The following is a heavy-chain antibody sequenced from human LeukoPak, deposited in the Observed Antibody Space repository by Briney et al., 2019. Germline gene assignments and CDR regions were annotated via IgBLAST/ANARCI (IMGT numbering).Heavy chain of an antibody. D-gene: IGHD3-16*01. V-gene: IGHV3-15*06. CDR2: IKSNSDGGTT. CDR3: FTEVPGGGY. CDR1: GFTVSSNY. J-gene: IGHJ4*02. Sequence: GGSLRLSCAASGFTVSSNYMSWVRQAPGKGLEWVGRIKSNSDGGTTNYAAPVKGRFAISRDDSKNTLYLQMNSLKTEDTAMYYCFTEVPGGGYWGQGTLVTVSS.